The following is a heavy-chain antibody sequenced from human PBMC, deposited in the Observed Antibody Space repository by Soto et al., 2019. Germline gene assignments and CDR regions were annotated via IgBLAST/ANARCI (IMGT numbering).Heavy chain of an antibody. CDR2: IYYSGST. D-gene: IGHD3-10*01. V-gene: IGHV4-59*01. J-gene: IGHJ4*02. Sequence: SETLSLTCTVSGGSISSYYWSWTRQPPGKGLEWIGYIYYSGSTNYNPSLKSRVTISVDTSKNQFSLKLSSVTAADTAVYYCASSYGSGSPIDYWGQGTLVTVSS. CDR1: GGSISSYY. CDR3: ASSYGSGSPIDY.